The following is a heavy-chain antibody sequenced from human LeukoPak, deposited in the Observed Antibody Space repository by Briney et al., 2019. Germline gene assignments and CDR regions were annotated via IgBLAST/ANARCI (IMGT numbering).Heavy chain of an antibody. V-gene: IGHV1-69*05. D-gene: IGHD3-22*01. CDR2: IIPIFGTA. Sequence: SVKVSCKASGGTFSSYAISWVRQAPGQGLEWMGGIIPIFGTANYAQKFQGRVTITTDESTSTAYMELSSLRSEDTAVYYCARDRVVVGIRGYYFDYWGQGALVTVSS. CDR3: ARDRVVVGIRGYYFDY. J-gene: IGHJ4*02. CDR1: GGTFSSYA.